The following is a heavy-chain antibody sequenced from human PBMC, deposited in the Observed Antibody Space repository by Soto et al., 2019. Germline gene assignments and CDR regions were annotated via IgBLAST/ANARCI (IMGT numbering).Heavy chain of an antibody. D-gene: IGHD4-4*01. Sequence: PXGSLILSCAAAGFTFSSYRMNWVRQAPGKGLEWVSSISSSSSYIYSADSVKGRFTISRDNAKNSLYLQMNSLRAEDTAVYYCAREDYSNFDYWGPEPLLTVSS. V-gene: IGHV3-21*01. CDR1: GFTFSSYR. CDR3: AREDYSNFDY. J-gene: IGHJ4*02. CDR2: ISSSSSYI.